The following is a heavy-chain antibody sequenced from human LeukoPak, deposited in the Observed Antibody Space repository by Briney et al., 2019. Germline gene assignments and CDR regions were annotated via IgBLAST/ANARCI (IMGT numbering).Heavy chain of an antibody. CDR2: ISSSGGTI. CDR3: AKAGGSMWYSPQFDY. CDR1: GFTFRDYE. Sequence: GGSLTLSCAASGFTFRDYEMNWVRQAPGKGPEWVSYISSSGGTIYYADSVKGRFTISGDNSKNTVDLQLNSLRPDDTAVYYCAKAGGSMWYSPQFDYWGPGTPVTVSS. V-gene: IGHV3-48*03. J-gene: IGHJ4*02. D-gene: IGHD1-1*01.